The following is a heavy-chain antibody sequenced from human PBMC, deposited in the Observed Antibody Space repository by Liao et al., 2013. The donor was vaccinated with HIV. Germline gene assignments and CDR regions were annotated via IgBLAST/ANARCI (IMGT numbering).Heavy chain of an antibody. CDR3: ATSTPYCSSTSCYRFDY. D-gene: IGHD2-2*01. CDR1: GGSISGGTYY. Sequence: QVQLQESGPGLVKPSQTLSLSCSVSGGSISGGTYYWTWIRQPAGKGLEWIGRIYSSGSTNYNPSLKSRVTMSVDTSKNQFSLKLSSVTAADTAVYYCATSTPYCSSTSCYRFDYWGQGTLVTVSS. CDR2: IYSSGST. V-gene: IGHV4-61*02. J-gene: IGHJ4*02.